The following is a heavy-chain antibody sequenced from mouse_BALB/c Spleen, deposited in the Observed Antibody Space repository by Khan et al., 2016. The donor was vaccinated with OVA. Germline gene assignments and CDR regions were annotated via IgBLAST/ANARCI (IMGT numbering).Heavy chain of an antibody. CDR3: ARDGSRYNYAMDY. CDR2: INYSGST. Sequence: EVQLVESGPGLVKPSQSLSLTCTVTGYSITSDYAWNWIRQFPGNKLEWMGYINYSGSTNYNPALKSRIYITRDTSKNQFFLQLNSVTTADTATFYCARDGSRYNYAMDYWGQGTSVTVSS. CDR1: GYSITSDYA. D-gene: IGHD2-3*01. J-gene: IGHJ4*01. V-gene: IGHV3-2*02.